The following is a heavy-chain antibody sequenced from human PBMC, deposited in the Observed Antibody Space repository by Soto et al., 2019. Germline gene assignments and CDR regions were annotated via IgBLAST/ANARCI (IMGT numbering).Heavy chain of an antibody. V-gene: IGHV4-4*02. D-gene: IGHD6-13*01. Sequence: SETLSLTCAVSGGSISSSNWWSWVRQPPGKGLEWIGEIYHSGSTNYNPSLKSRVTISVDKSKNQFSLKLSSVTAADTAVYYCARDLNTAIAAAVDYWGQGTLVTVSS. CDR1: GGSISSSNW. CDR3: ARDLNTAIAAAVDY. CDR2: IYHSGST. J-gene: IGHJ4*02.